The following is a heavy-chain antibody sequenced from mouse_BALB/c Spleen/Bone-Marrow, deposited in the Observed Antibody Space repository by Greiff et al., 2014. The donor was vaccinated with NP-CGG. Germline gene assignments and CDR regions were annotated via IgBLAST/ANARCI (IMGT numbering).Heavy chain of an antibody. CDR1: GFTFSSYA. CDR2: ISSGGST. CDR3: AKRGAYGNFWFAY. J-gene: IGHJ3*01. Sequence: EVKLVESGGGLVKPGGSPKLSCAASGFTFSSYAMSWVRQTPEKRLEWVASISSGGSTYYPDSVKGRFTISRDNARNILYLQMSSLRSEDTAMYYCAKRGAYGNFWFAYWGQGTLVTVST. V-gene: IGHV5-6-5*01. D-gene: IGHD2-10*02.